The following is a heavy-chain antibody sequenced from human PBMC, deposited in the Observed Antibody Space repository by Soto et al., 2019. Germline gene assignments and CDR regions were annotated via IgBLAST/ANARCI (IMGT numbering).Heavy chain of an antibody. CDR1: GGSFSGYY. J-gene: IGHJ6*02. CDR2: INHSGST. CDR3: ARVGGIRYSSSWGSLYYYGMDV. V-gene: IGHV4-34*01. Sequence: LTCAVYGGSFSGYYWSWIRQPPGKGLEWIGEINHSGSTNYNPSLKSRVTISVDTSKNQFSLKLSSVTAADTAVYYCARVGGIRYSSSWGSLYYYGMDVWGQGTTVTVSS. D-gene: IGHD6-13*01.